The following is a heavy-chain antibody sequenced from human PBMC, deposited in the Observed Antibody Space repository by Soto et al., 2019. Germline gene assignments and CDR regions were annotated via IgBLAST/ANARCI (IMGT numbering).Heavy chain of an antibody. D-gene: IGHD5-18*01. CDR2: IDTDGTSG. CDR3: ARDRNTYGYSDIAF. CDR1: GFTFSTFW. J-gene: IGHJ4*02. V-gene: IGHV3-74*01. Sequence: EVQLVASGGGLVQPGGSLRLSCAASGFTFSTFWMHWVRQAPGKGLVWVSRIDTDGTSGSYADSVKGRFTMSRDNAKNTLSLQMNSLRVEDTAVYYCARDRNTYGYSDIAFWGQGTLVTVSS.